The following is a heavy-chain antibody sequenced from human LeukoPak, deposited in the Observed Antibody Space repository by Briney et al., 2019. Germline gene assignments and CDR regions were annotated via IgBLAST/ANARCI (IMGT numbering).Heavy chain of an antibody. V-gene: IGHV1-2*02. CDR1: GYTFTGYY. Sequence: GASVKVSCKASGYTFTGYYMRWVRQAPGQGLEWMGWINPNSGGTNYAQKFQGRVTMTRDTSISTAYMELSRLRSDDTAVYYCARDPGSGYYYYGMDVWGQGTTVTVSS. J-gene: IGHJ6*02. CDR3: ARDPGSGYYYYGMDV. CDR2: INPNSGGT. D-gene: IGHD2-15*01.